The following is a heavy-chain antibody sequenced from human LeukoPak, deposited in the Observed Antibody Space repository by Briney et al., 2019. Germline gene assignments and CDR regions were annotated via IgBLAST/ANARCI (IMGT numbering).Heavy chain of an antibody. CDR2: ISASGGTT. D-gene: IGHD7-27*01. Sequence: PGGSLRLSCAASGFTFSDYYMSWIRQAPGKGLEWVSGISASGGTTYYADSVKGRFTISRDNSKNALSLQMNSLKVEDTAVYYCAKGNWGPLYYFDYWGQGTLVTVSS. CDR3: AKGNWGPLYYFDY. CDR1: GFTFSDYY. V-gene: IGHV3-23*01. J-gene: IGHJ4*02.